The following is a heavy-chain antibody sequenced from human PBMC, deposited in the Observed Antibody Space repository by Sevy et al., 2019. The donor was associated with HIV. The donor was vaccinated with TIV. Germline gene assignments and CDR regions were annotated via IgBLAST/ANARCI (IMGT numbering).Heavy chain of an antibody. J-gene: IGHJ3*02. D-gene: IGHD1-7*01. V-gene: IGHV4-38-2*01. CDR1: GYSISSDDY. CDR2: IYHSGNT. CDR3: ARTLRGNFETRATAFNI. Sequence: SENLSLTCAVSGYSISSDDYWVWIRQPPGKGLEWIGNIYHSGNTYYNPSLKSRVTMSLDTSMNQFSLRLTSVTAADTAVYYCARTLRGNFETRATAFNIWGQGTMVPVSS.